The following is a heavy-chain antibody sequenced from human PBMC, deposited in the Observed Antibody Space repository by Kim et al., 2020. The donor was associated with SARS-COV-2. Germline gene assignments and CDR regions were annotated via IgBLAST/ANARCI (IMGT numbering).Heavy chain of an antibody. Sequence: STDYNPSRKSRVTISVDTSKNQFSLKLSSVTAADTAVYYCARGTVTTYFHWGQGTLVTVSS. V-gene: IGHV4-59*09. J-gene: IGHJ4*02. CDR3: ARGTVTTYFH. D-gene: IGHD4-17*01. CDR2: ST.